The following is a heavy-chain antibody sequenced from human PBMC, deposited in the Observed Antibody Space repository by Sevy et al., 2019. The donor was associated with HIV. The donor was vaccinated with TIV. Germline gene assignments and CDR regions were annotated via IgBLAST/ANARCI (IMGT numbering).Heavy chain of an antibody. D-gene: IGHD2-15*01. V-gene: IGHV1-18*01. Sequence: ASVKVSCKASGYTFTSYGISWVRQAPGQGLEWMGWSSAYNGNTNYAQKLQGRVTMTTDTSTSTAYMELRSLRSDDTAVYYCARVNPRYCSGGSCENWFDPWGQGTLVTVSS. CDR2: SSAYNGNT. J-gene: IGHJ5*02. CDR1: GYTFTSYG. CDR3: ARVNPRYCSGGSCENWFDP.